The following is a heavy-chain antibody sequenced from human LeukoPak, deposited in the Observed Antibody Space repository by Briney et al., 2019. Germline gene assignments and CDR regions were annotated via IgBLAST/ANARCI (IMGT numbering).Heavy chain of an antibody. Sequence: ASVKVSCKASGYTFTNYATNWVRQAPGQGLEWMGWVNTSTGNPTYAQGFTGRFVFSLDTSVSTAYLQISSLKAADTAVYYCARMVTVAGPDWFDPWGQGNLVTVSS. V-gene: IGHV7-4-1*02. CDR1: GYTFTNYA. D-gene: IGHD6-19*01. J-gene: IGHJ5*02. CDR2: VNTSTGNP. CDR3: ARMVTVAGPDWFDP.